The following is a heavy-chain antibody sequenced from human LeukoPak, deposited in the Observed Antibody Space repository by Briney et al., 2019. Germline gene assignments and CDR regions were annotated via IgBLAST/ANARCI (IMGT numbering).Heavy chain of an antibody. D-gene: IGHD3-3*01. V-gene: IGHV1-2*02. J-gene: IGHJ4*02. CDR3: ARGFRAIFGVVMGDY. CDR2: INPNSGGT. CDR1: GYIFIGYY. Sequence: ASVKVSCKASGYIFIGYYMHWVRQAPGQGLEWMGWINPNSGGTNYAQKFQGRVTMTRDTSISTAYMELSRLRSDDTAVYYCARGFRAIFGVVMGDYWGQGTLVTVSS.